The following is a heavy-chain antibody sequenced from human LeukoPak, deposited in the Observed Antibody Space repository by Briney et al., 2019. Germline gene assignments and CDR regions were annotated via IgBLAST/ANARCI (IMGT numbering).Heavy chain of an antibody. D-gene: IGHD6-25*01. Sequence: GGSLRLSCAASGFTFSSYAMSWVRQAPGEGLEWVSGISAGGDTTYTADSVRGRFTISRDNSNNTLYLQMNTLTAEGTAVYYCAAISYSGTWPVGYWGQGILVTVTA. CDR3: AAISYSGTWPVGY. V-gene: IGHV3-23*01. CDR1: GFTFSSYA. J-gene: IGHJ4*02. CDR2: ISAGGDTT.